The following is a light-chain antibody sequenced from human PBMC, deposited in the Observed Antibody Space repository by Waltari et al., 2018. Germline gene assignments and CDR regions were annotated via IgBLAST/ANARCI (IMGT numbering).Light chain of an antibody. J-gene: IGKJ4*01. Sequence: AFQLTQSPSSLSASVGARVPTSCRASQGIFSALAWYQQKPGQPPKPLIYAASTLESGVPSRFSGSGSGTDFTLTISSLEAEDFATYYCQQFNTYPLTFGGGTRVDIK. V-gene: IGKV1-13*02. CDR1: QGIFSA. CDR3: QQFNTYPLT. CDR2: AAS.